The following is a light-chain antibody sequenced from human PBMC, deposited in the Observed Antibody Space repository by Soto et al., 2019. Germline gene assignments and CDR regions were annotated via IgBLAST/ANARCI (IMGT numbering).Light chain of an antibody. Sequence: DTVLTQSPGTLSLTSGERATLSCRASQSISGTYLAWYQQKPGQSXXLLIYSASTRAPGIPDRFSGSGSETDFTLTISSLQSEDFAFYYCQQYNSWPPITFGQGTRLEIK. V-gene: IGKV3-20*01. J-gene: IGKJ5*01. CDR3: QQYNSWPPIT. CDR2: SAS. CDR1: QSISGTY.